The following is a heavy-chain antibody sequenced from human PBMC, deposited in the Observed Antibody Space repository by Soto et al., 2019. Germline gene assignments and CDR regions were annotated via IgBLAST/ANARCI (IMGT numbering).Heavy chain of an antibody. Sequence: QVQLVQSGAELKKPGASVKVSCKTSGYLFTRYRISWVRHAPGQGLEWMAWISAYNGDTTYAQKFQGRVTMTTDTSTSTAYMELGSLRSDDTAVYYCARDHYPPGYPGSGYEQFDFWGQGTLVTVSS. D-gene: IGHD3-22*01. J-gene: IGHJ4*02. CDR1: GYLFTRYR. CDR2: ISAYNGDT. CDR3: ARDHYPPGYPGSGYEQFDF. V-gene: IGHV1-18*01.